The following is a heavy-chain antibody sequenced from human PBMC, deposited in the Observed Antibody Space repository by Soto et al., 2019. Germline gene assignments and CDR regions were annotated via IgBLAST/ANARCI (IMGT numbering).Heavy chain of an antibody. J-gene: IGHJ4*02. CDR1: GSTLTELS. CDR3: ATGLTSAYSAKETPDY. CDR2: FDPEDGET. V-gene: IGHV1-24*01. D-gene: IGHD6-13*01. Sequence: ASVKVSCKVSGSTLTELSMHWVRQAPGKGLEWMGGFDPEDGETIYAQKFQGRVTMTEDTSTDTAYMELSSLRSEDTAVYYCATGLTSAYSAKETPDYWGQGTLVTVSS.